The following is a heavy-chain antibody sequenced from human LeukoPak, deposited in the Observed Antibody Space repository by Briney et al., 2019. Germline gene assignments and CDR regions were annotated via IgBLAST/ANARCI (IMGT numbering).Heavy chain of an antibody. V-gene: IGHV3-11*04. D-gene: IGHD5-18*01. CDR3: ARHLSGITGYTYGRGIDY. Sequence: GGSLRLSCAASGFTFSDYYMSWIRQAPGKGLEWVSYISSSGSTIYYADSVKGRFTISRDNAKTSLYLQMNSLRAEDTAVYYCARHLSGITGYTYGRGIDYWGQGTLVTVSS. J-gene: IGHJ4*02. CDR1: GFTFSDYY. CDR2: ISSSGSTI.